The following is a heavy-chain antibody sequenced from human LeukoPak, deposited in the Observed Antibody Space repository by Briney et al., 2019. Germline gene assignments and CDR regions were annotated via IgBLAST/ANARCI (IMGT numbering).Heavy chain of an antibody. CDR1: GGTFSSYV. Sequence: SVKVSCKASGGTFSSYVISWVRQAPGQGLEWMGGIIPIFGTANYAQKFQGRVTITADKSTSTAYMELSSLRSEDTAVYYCARDPWPRQDNWFDPWGQGTLVTVSS. D-gene: IGHD5-24*01. CDR3: ARDPWPRQDNWFDP. V-gene: IGHV1-69*06. CDR2: IIPIFGTA. J-gene: IGHJ5*02.